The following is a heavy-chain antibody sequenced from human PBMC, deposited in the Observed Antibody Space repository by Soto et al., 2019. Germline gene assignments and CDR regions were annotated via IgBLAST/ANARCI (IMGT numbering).Heavy chain of an antibody. CDR2: TYYSGST. CDR3: ARVRLDRRYYDSSGYER. D-gene: IGHD3-22*01. CDR1: GGSISSGDYY. J-gene: IGHJ4*02. V-gene: IGHV4-30-4*01. Sequence: PSETLSLTCTVSGGSISSGDYYWSWIRQPPGKGLEWIGYTYYSGSTYYNPSLKSRVTISVDTSKNQFSLKLSSVTAADTAVYYCARVRLDRRYYDSSGYERWGQGTLVTVSS.